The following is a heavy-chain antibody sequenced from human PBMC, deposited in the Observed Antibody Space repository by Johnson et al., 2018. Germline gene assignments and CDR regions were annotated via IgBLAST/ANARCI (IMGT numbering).Heavy chain of an antibody. CDR2: ISDSGSII. D-gene: IGHD2/OR15-2a*01. CDR1: GFTFSDYY. J-gene: IGHJ6*02. Sequence: QVQLVQSGGDLVKPGGSLRLSCAASGFTFSDYYMSWIRLAPGKGLEWLSYISDSGSIIYYADSVKGRFTISRDNARNSLYLQMNSLRAEDTAVYYCARGGGPSMAIYYYVLDVWGQGTTVTVSS. CDR3: ARGGGPSMAIYYYVLDV. V-gene: IGHV3-11*01.